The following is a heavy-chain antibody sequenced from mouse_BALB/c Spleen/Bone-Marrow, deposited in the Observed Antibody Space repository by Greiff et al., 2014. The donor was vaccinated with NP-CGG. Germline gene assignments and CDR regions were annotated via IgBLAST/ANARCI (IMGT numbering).Heavy chain of an antibody. V-gene: IGHV1S56*01. CDR2: IYPGDGST. D-gene: IGHD2-10*02. CDR3: SRPQYGNYFDY. Sequence: ESGPELVKPGASVKMSCKASGYTFTSYYIHWVGQRPGQGLDRIGWIYPGDGSTKYNEKFKGQTTLTADKSSSTAYMFLSSLTSEDSAIYFCSRPQYGNYFDYWGQGTTLTVSS. CDR1: GYTFTSYY. J-gene: IGHJ2*01.